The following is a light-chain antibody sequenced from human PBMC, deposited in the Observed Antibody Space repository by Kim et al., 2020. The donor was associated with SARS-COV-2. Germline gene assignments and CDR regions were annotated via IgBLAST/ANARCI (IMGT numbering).Light chain of an antibody. CDR3: QVWDSTGDQAWV. CDR2: HDS. CDR1: DIGTKS. Sequence: PRKAARITCGGSDIGTKSVQWYQQRPGQAPILVISHDSDRPSGIPERFSGSNSGNTATLTISRAEAGDEADYYCQVWDSTGDQAWVFGGGTQLTVL. J-gene: IGLJ3*02. V-gene: IGLV3-21*01.